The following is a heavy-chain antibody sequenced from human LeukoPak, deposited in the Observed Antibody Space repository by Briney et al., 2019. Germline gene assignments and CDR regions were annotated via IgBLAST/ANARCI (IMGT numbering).Heavy chain of an antibody. V-gene: IGHV4-34*01. D-gene: IGHD3-3*01. CDR3: ARVSDFWSGYLIYFDY. CDR1: GGSFSGYY. CDR2: INHSGST. Sequence: SETLSLTCAVYGGSFSGYYWSWIRQPPGKGLEWIGEINHSGSTNYNPSLKSRVTISVDTSKNQFSLKLSSVTAADTAVYYCARVSDFWSGYLIYFDYWGQGTLVTVSS. J-gene: IGHJ4*02.